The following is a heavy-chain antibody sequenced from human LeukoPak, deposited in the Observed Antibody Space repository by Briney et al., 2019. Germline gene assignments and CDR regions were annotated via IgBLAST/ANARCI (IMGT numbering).Heavy chain of an antibody. CDR2: INPNSGGT. D-gene: IGHD3-3*01. CDR3: ARTSRITIFGVVRRSPHYFDY. J-gene: IGHJ4*02. CDR1: GYTFTGYY. V-gene: IGHV1-2*02. Sequence: ASVKVSCKASGYTFTGYYMHWVRQAPGQGLEWMGWINPNSGGTNYAQKFQGRVTMTRDTSISTAYMELSRLRSDDTAVYYCARTSRITIFGVVRRSPHYFDYWGQGTLVTVSS.